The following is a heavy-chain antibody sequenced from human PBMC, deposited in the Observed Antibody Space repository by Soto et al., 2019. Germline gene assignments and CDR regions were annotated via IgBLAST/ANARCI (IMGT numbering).Heavy chain of an antibody. D-gene: IGHD5-12*01. CDR2: ISGSGGST. CDR1: GFTFSSYA. V-gene: IGHV3-23*01. Sequence: AGGSLRLCCAASGFTFSSYAMSWVRQAPGKGLEWVSAISGSGGSTYYADSVKGRFTISRDNSKNTLYLQMNSLRAEDTAVYYCAKDRGIVATILYYYYGMDVWGQGTTVTVSS. J-gene: IGHJ6*02. CDR3: AKDRGIVATILYYYYGMDV.